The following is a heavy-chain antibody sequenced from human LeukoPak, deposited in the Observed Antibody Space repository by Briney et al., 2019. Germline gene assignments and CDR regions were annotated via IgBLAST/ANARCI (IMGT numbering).Heavy chain of an antibody. V-gene: IGHV1-18*01. D-gene: IGHD3-3*01. CDR1: GYTFSSHG. CDR3: ARGDYDFWSADDLGFDY. Sequence: EASVKVSCKASGYTFSSHGFIWVRQAPGQGLEWMGWISGHTGNTHYAQKFQGRVTMTIDTSTTTSIAYMELRCLRSDDTAVYYCARGDYDFWSADDLGFDYWGQGTLVRVSS. CDR2: ISGHTGNT. J-gene: IGHJ4*02.